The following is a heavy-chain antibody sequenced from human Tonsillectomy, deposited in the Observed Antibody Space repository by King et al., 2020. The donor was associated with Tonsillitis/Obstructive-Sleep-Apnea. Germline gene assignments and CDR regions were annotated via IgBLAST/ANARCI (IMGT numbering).Heavy chain of an antibody. CDR1: GFTFSSYA. Sequence: DVQLVESGGGLVQPGGSLRLSCAAPGFTFSSYAMSWVRQAPGKGLEWVSAISGSGGSTYYADSVKGRFTISRDNSKNTLYLQMNSLRAEDTAVYYCAKGGGYDFWSGYYMDVWGKGTTVTVSS. V-gene: IGHV3-23*04. CDR2: ISGSGGST. CDR3: AKGGGYDFWSGYYMDV. J-gene: IGHJ6*03. D-gene: IGHD3-3*01.